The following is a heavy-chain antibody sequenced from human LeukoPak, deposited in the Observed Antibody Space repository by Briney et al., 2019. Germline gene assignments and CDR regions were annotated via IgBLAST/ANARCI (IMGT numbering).Heavy chain of an antibody. Sequence: SETLSLTCTVSGYSISSGYYWGWIRQPPGKGLEWIGSIYHSGSTYYNPSLKSRVTISVDTSKNQFSLKLSSVTAADTAVYYCARDWLYYYDSRAPEGYNWFDPWGQGTLVTVSS. J-gene: IGHJ5*02. D-gene: IGHD3-22*01. V-gene: IGHV4-38-2*02. CDR2: IYHSGST. CDR3: ARDWLYYYDSRAPEGYNWFDP. CDR1: GYSISSGYY.